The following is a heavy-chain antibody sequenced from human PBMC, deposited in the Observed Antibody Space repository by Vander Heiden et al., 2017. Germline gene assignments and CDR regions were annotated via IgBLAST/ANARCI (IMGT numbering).Heavy chain of an antibody. Sequence: QVQLVESGGGVVQPGRSLRLSCAASGFTFGSYGMHWVRQAPGKGLEWVAVIWYDGSNKYYADSVKGRFTISRDNSKNTLYLQMNSLRAEDTAVYYCAILRSDSGYDLLGYWGQGTLVTVSS. J-gene: IGHJ4*02. CDR3: AILRSDSGYDLLGY. CDR2: IWYDGSNK. V-gene: IGHV3-33*01. CDR1: GFTFGSYG. D-gene: IGHD5-12*01.